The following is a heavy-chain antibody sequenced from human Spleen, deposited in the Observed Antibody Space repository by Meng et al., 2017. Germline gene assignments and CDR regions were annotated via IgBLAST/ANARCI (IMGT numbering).Heavy chain of an antibody. Sequence: RGGAGLLKPSETLSRTGVVSGGSFSDYYWSWIRQPPGKGLEWIGEINHSGSTNYNPSLESRATISVDTSQNNLSLKLSSVTAADSAVYYCARGPTTMAHDFDYWGQGTLVTVSS. V-gene: IGHV4-34*01. D-gene: IGHD4-11*01. CDR2: INHSGST. CDR1: GGSFSDYY. J-gene: IGHJ4*02. CDR3: ARGPTTMAHDFDY.